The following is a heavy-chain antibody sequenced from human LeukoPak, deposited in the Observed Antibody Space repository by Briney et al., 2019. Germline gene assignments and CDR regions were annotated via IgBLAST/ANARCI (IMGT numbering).Heavy chain of an antibody. CDR1: GFSVSSNY. CDR3: ARAAHRGFSFDY. Sequence: GSLRLSCAASGFSVSSNYLTWVRQAPGKGLECVSVIYSDSNTYYADSVKGRFTISRDNSKNTLYVQMNSLRPEDTAVYYCARAAHRGFSFDYWGQGTLVTVSS. J-gene: IGHJ4*02. D-gene: IGHD3-10*01. CDR2: IYSDSNT. V-gene: IGHV3-66*01.